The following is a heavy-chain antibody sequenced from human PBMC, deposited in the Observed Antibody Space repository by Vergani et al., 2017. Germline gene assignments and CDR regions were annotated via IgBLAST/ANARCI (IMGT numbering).Heavy chain of an antibody. V-gene: IGHV3-48*03. Sequence: EVQLVESGGGLVQPGGSLRLSCAASGFTFSSYEMNWVRQAPGKGLEWVSYISSSGSTIYYADSVKGRFTIFRDNAKNSLYLQMNSLRAEDTAVYYCARKRAYYYGSGTLYDYWGQGTLVTVSS. CDR2: ISSSGSTI. CDR3: ARKRAYYYGSGTLYDY. D-gene: IGHD3-10*01. J-gene: IGHJ4*02. CDR1: GFTFSSYE.